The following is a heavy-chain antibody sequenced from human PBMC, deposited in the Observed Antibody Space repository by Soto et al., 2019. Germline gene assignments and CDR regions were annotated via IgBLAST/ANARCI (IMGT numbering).Heavy chain of an antibody. V-gene: IGHV1-2*02. CDR1: GYTFTGYY. Sequence: XSVKVSCKAAGYTFTGYYMEWVRQAPGQGLEWMGWINPNSGGTNYAQKFQGRVTMTRDTSISTAYMELSRLRSDDTAVYYCARGEMVRGVMGDYYGMDAWGQGTTVTVSS. CDR3: ARGEMVRGVMGDYYGMDA. D-gene: IGHD3-10*01. CDR2: INPNSGGT. J-gene: IGHJ6*02.